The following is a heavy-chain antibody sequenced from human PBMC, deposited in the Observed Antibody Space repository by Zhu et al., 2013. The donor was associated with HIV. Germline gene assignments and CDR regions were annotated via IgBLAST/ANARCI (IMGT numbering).Heavy chain of an antibody. CDR3: ARDRNYYDSSGYDY. V-gene: IGHV1-69*06. CDR1: GGTFSSYA. CDR2: IIPIFGTA. Sequence: QVQLVQSGAEVKKPGSSVRVSCKASGGTFSSYAISWVRQAPGQGLEWMGGIIPIFGTANYAQKFQGRVTITADKSTSTAYMELSSLRSEDTAVYYCARDRNYYDSSGYDYWGQGNPGHRLL. D-gene: IGHD3-22*01. J-gene: IGHJ4*02.